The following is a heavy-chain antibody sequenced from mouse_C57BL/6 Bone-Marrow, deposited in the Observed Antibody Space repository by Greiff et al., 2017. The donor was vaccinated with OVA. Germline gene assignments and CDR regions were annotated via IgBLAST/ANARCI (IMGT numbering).Heavy chain of an antibody. Sequence: QVTLKESGPGILQSSQTLSLTCSFSGFSLSTSGMGVSWIRQPSGKGLEWLAHIYWDDDKRYNPSLKSRFTISKDTSRNQVFLKITSVDTADTATYYCARRPYDYDRVYYFDYWGQGTTLTVSS. CDR1: GFSLSTSGMG. V-gene: IGHV8-12*01. CDR3: ARRPYDYDRVYYFDY. D-gene: IGHD2-4*01. CDR2: IYWDDDK. J-gene: IGHJ2*01.